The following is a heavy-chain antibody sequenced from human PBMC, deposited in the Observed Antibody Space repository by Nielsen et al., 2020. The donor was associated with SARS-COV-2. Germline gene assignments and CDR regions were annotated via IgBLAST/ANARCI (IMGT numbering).Heavy chain of an antibody. CDR3: ARAPVPRYCSSTSCSGYYGMDV. V-gene: IGHV3-21*01. J-gene: IGHJ6*02. CDR2: ISSSSSYI. D-gene: IGHD2-2*01. CDR1: GFTFSSYS. Sequence: GESLKISCAASGFTFSSYSMNWVRQAPGKGLEWVSSISSSSSYIYYADSVKGRFTISRDNAKNSLYLQMNSLRAEDTAVYYCARAPVPRYCSSTSCSGYYGMDVWGQGTTVTVSS.